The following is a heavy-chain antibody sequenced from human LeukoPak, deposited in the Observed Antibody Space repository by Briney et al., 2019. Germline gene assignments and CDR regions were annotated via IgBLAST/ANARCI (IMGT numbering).Heavy chain of an antibody. D-gene: IGHD5-12*01. CDR2: ISGSGGST. J-gene: IGHJ4*02. V-gene: IGHV3-23*01. CDR1: GFTFDDYT. CDR3: AKMGVATINPFDY. Sequence: PGGSLRLSCAASGFTFDDYTMHWVRQGPGKGLEWVSAISGSGGSTYYADSVKGRFTISRDNSKNTLYLQMNSLRAEDTAVYYCAKMGVATINPFDYWGQGTLVTVSS.